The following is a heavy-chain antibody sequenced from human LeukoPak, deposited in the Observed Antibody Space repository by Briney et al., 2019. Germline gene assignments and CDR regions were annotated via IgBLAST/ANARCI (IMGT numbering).Heavy chain of an antibody. Sequence: SVKVSCKASGDTFSSLTINWVRQAPGQGLEWMGGIIPIFGRANYAQKFQGRVTITADDSTSTAYMELSSLRSEDTAVYYCADLVYCSSSSCYEPFNQTWGQGTLVTVSP. CDR3: ADLVYCSSSSCYEPFNQT. J-gene: IGHJ4*02. CDR2: IIPIFGRA. D-gene: IGHD2-2*01. V-gene: IGHV1-69*13. CDR1: GDTFSSLT.